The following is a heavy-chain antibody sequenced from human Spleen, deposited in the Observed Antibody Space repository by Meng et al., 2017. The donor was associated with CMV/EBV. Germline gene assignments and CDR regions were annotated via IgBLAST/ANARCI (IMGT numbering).Heavy chain of an antibody. J-gene: IGHJ4*02. D-gene: IGHD2-2*01. CDR3: AKIGYCSTVSCSPDY. V-gene: IGHV3-23*01. CDR2: LSGSGGRT. CDR1: GFTFSSYA. Sequence: GGSLRLSCAASGFTFSSYAMNWVRQAPGKGLEWVSGLSGSGGRTYYADSVKGRFTISTDNSKTTLYLEMTSLRPEDTANYYCAKIGYCSTVSCSPDYWGQGTLVTVSS.